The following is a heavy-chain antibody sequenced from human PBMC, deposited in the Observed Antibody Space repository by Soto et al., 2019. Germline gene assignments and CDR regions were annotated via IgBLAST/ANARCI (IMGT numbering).Heavy chain of an antibody. J-gene: IGHJ4*02. CDR1: GFSFSSYA. Sequence: EVQLLESGGGLVQPGGSLRLSCAASGFSFSSYAMNWVRQAPGKGLECVSAFSDGGSNTYYTDSVKGRFTISRDNSKNTVLLEMNSLRAEDTAVYYCAILDSSTWYTGYYFDYWGQGTLVTVSS. D-gene: IGHD6-13*01. CDR3: AILDSSTWYTGYYFDY. V-gene: IGHV3-23*01. CDR2: FSDGGSNT.